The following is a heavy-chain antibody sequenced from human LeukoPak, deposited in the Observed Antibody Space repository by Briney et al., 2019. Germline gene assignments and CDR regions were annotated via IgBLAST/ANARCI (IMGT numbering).Heavy chain of an antibody. CDR1: GFTFSNYA. CDR3: AKRYCGGGSCYAAY. J-gene: IGHJ4*02. V-gene: IGHV3-23*01. Sequence: GRSLRLSCAASGFTFSNYAMSWVRQAPGKGLEWVSAISASGGSTYYADSVKGRVTISRDNSKNTLSLQMNSLRVEDTAVYYCAKRYCGGGSCYAAYWGQGTLVTVSS. D-gene: IGHD2-15*01. CDR2: ISASGGST.